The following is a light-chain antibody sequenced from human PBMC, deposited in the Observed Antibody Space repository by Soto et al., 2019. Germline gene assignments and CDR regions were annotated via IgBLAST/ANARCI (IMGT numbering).Light chain of an antibody. Sequence: DIEMTQSVSSVSHPVGDSLSTTCRTSQTINHYLNWYQQKPGKAPKLLVYSASSLQSGVPSRFSGSGSGTEFTLTISSLQPDDFATYYCQQYYSYSRTFGRGTKVDI. J-gene: IGKJ1*01. V-gene: IGKV1-39*01. CDR1: QTINHY. CDR2: SAS. CDR3: QQYYSYSRT.